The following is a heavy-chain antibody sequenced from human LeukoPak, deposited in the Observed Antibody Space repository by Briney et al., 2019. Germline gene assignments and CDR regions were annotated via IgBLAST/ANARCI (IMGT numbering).Heavy chain of an antibody. J-gene: IGHJ4*02. Sequence: SETLSLTCAVSGGSISSAGYSWSWIRQPPGKGLEWIGYIYHSGSTYYNSSLKSRVTISVDRSKNQFSLKLTSMTAADTAVYYCARLGRYDYFIDYWGQGTLVTVSS. CDR2: IYHSGST. V-gene: IGHV4-30-2*01. CDR3: ARLGRYDYFIDY. CDR1: GGSISSAGYS. D-gene: IGHD3-16*01.